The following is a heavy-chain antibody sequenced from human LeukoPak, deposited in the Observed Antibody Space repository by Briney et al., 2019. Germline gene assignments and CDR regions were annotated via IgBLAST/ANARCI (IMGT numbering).Heavy chain of an antibody. V-gene: IGHV4-59*01. CDR1: GGSMSPYY. J-gene: IGHJ1*01. CDR3: ARVGDYNDLGN. D-gene: IGHD4-11*01. CDR2: IYYNGGT. Sequence: PSETLSLTCTVSGGSMSPYYWSWIRQPPGKTLGWIGYIYYNGGTNYNPSLKSRVTISVDTSKNQCSLELSSVTDADTAVYYCARVGDYNDLGNWRQGSLVSVSS.